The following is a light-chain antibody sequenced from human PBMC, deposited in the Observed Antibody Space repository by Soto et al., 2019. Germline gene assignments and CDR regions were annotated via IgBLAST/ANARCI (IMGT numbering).Light chain of an antibody. Sequence: DIVLTQSPGTLSLSPGERATLSCRASQSVSSSYLAWDQQIPGQAPRLLIYGASSRATGIPDRFSGSGSGTDFTLTISRLEPEDFAVYYCQQYGSSPYTFGQGTNLEIK. CDR1: QSVSSSY. CDR2: GAS. V-gene: IGKV3-20*01. CDR3: QQYGSSPYT. J-gene: IGKJ2*01.